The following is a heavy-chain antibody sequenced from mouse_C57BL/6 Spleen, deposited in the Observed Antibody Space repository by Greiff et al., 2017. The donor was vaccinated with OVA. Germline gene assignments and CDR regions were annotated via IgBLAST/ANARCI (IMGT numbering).Heavy chain of an antibody. V-gene: IGHV5-4*01. CDR3: ARENYGNYFDY. J-gene: IGHJ2*01. CDR2: ISDGGSYT. D-gene: IGHD1-1*01. CDR1: GFTFSSYA. Sequence: DVMLVESGGGLVKPGGSLKLSCAASGFTFSSYAMSWVRQTPEKRLEWVATISDGGSYTYYPDNVKGRFTISRDNAKNNLYLQMSHLKSEDTAMYYCARENYGNYFDYWGQGTTLTVSS.